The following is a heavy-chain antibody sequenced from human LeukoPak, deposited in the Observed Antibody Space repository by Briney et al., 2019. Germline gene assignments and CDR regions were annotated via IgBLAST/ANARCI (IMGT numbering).Heavy chain of an antibody. J-gene: IGHJ4*02. CDR2: IIPIFGTA. Sequence: SVKVSCKASGGTFSSYAISLVRQAPGQGLEWMGGIIPIFGTANYAQKFQGRVTITADESTSTAYMELSSQRSEDTAVYYCATGRWNSSSWGDYWGQGTLVTVSS. CDR1: GGTFSSYA. D-gene: IGHD6-13*01. V-gene: IGHV1-69*01. CDR3: ATGRWNSSSWGDY.